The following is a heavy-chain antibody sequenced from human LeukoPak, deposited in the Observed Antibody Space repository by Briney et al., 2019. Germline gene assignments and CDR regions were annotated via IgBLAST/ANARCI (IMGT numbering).Heavy chain of an antibody. J-gene: IGHJ4*02. CDR1: GFTVSSNY. Sequence: GGSLRLSCAASGFTVSSNYMSWVRQAPGKGLEWVSAISGSGDATYYADSVKGRFPISRDNSKNTLYLQMNSLRAEDTAVYYCAMVTSIQIPSVDYWGQGTLVTVSS. CDR2: ISGSGDAT. CDR3: AMVTSIQIPSVDY. D-gene: IGHD4-23*01. V-gene: IGHV3-23*01.